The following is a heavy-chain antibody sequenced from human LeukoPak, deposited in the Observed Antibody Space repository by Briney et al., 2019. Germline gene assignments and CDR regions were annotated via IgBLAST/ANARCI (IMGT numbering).Heavy chain of an antibody. Sequence: SQTLSLTCTVSGGSISSYYWSWIRQPPGKGLEWIGYIYYSGSTNYNPSLKSRVTISVDTSKNQSSLRLSSVTAADTAVYYCARHSVYGDYGQNYFDYWGQGTLVTVSS. CDR2: IYYSGST. CDR3: ARHSVYGDYGQNYFDY. V-gene: IGHV4-59*08. CDR1: GGSISSYY. J-gene: IGHJ4*02. D-gene: IGHD4-17*01.